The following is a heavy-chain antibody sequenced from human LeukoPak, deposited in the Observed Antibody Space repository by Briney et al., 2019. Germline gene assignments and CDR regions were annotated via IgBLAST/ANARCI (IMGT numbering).Heavy chain of an antibody. V-gene: IGHV3-7*01. CDR1: GFTFSSCW. CDR2: IKQDGSEK. CDR3: ATRRWSTGRSYALDI. D-gene: IGHD3-10*01. Sequence: PXGSLRLSCAASGFTFSSCWMTWVRQAPGKGLEWVANIKQDGSEKSYVDSVKGRFTISRDNAKNSLYLQMNSLRAEDTAVYYCATRRWSTGRSYALDIWGQGTMVTVSS. J-gene: IGHJ3*02.